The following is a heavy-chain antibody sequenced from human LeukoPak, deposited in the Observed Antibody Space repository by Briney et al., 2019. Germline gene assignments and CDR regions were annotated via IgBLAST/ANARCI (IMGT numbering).Heavy chain of an antibody. Sequence: GSLRLSCAASGFTFSTYAMCWVRQAPGMGLEWMGIISYDGTNEYYADSVKGRLTVSRDNSKNTVYPQMNSLRPEDTAVYYCARARSGSYAYFDYWGQGTLVTVSS. CDR2: ISYDGTNE. CDR1: GFTFSTYA. CDR3: ARARSGSYAYFDY. J-gene: IGHJ4*02. V-gene: IGHV3-30-3*01. D-gene: IGHD1-26*01.